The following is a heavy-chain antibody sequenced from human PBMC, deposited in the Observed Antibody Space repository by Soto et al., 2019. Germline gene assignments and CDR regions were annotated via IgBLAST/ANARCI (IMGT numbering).Heavy chain of an antibody. CDR2: IHNSGSP. Sequence: PSETLSLTCSVSGASIYNGGYFWSWIRQSPGKGLEWIGHIHNSGSPYNNPSLKSRVTISADTSMNQVVLTMTNMDPLDTATYYCAHRRRAAGGYFFDYWGQGTLVTVSS. D-gene: IGHD6-25*01. V-gene: IGHV4-30-4*02. J-gene: IGHJ4*02. CDR1: GASIYNGGYF. CDR3: AHRRRAAGGYFFDY.